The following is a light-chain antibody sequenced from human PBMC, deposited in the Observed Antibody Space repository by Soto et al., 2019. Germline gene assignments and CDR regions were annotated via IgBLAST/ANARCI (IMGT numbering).Light chain of an antibody. V-gene: IGKV1D-13*01. Sequence: IQLTQSPSSLSASVGDRVTITCQASQTIDTYLNWYQQKPGKAPKLLIYDASSLESGVPSRFSGSGSGTDFTLTISSLQPEDFATYYCQQFNNYPLTFGGGTKVDIK. CDR3: QQFNNYPLT. CDR2: DAS. J-gene: IGKJ4*01. CDR1: QTIDTY.